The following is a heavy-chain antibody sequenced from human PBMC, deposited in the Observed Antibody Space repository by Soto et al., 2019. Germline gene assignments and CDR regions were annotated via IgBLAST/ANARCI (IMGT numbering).Heavy chain of an antibody. Sequence: PGGSLRLSCAASGFTFSSYEMNWVRQAPGKGLEGCSYISSSGSTIYYADSVKGRFTISRDNAKNSLYLQMNSLRAEDTAVYYCARDSDVITIFGVVIISYFDYWGQGTLVTVSS. CDR3: ARDSDVITIFGVVIISYFDY. V-gene: IGHV3-48*03. J-gene: IGHJ4*02. CDR2: ISSSGSTI. CDR1: GFTFSSYE. D-gene: IGHD3-3*01.